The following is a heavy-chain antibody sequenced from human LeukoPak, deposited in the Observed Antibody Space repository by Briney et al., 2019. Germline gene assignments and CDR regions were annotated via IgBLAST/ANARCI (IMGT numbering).Heavy chain of an antibody. J-gene: IGHJ4*02. CDR3: ARHAEYNSGWHFYLDH. V-gene: IGHV4-39*01. CDR2: VHNVWIT. D-gene: IGHD6-19*01. Sequence: SETLSLTCTVSGVSTTNGIYYWAWIRQSPGKGLEWIGSVHNVWITYYNLSLRIRVTMSIDTSKNQFSLRLNSVTAADTAVYYCARHAEYNSGWHFYLDHWGQGILVTVSS. CDR1: GVSTTNGIYY.